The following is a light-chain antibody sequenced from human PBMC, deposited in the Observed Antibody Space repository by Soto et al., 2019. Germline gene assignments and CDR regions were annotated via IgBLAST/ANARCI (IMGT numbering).Light chain of an antibody. V-gene: IGKV3-20*01. CDR3: QQYASSPLT. J-gene: IGKJ4*01. CDR1: QSVSSSY. CDR2: DAS. Sequence: EIELTQSPGTLSLSPVERATLSCRASQSVSSSYLAWYQQKPGQAPRLLIYDASSRATGIPDRFSGSGSGTDFTLTISRLQPEDFAVYYCQQYASSPLTFGGGTKVDIK.